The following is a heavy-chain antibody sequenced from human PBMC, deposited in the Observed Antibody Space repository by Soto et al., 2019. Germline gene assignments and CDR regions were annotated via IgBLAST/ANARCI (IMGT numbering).Heavy chain of an antibody. J-gene: IGHJ4*02. CDR2: INHSGST. CDR1: GGSFSGYY. D-gene: IGHD4-17*01. Sequence: SETLSLTCAVYGGSFSGYYWRWIRQPPGKGLEWIGDINHSGSTNYSPSLKSRVTISVDTSKNQFSLQLSSVTAADTAVYFCARAYGVNVFDYWGQGTLVTVS. CDR3: ARAYGVNVFDY. V-gene: IGHV4-34*01.